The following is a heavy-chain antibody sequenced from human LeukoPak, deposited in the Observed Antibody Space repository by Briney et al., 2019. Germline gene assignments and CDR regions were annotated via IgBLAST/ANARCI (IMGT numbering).Heavy chain of an antibody. CDR3: ARDGGSSGLPMDV. Sequence: PSETLSLTCTVSGGSIDGQYWSWIRQPPGKGLEWIGYIHSNGGTKYNPSLKSQFTMSVDTSKNQFSLKLDSVTAADTAVYYCARDGGSSGLPMDVWGKGTTVTVSS. D-gene: IGHD3-22*01. V-gene: IGHV4-59*11. CDR2: IHSNGGT. J-gene: IGHJ6*03. CDR1: GGSIDGQY.